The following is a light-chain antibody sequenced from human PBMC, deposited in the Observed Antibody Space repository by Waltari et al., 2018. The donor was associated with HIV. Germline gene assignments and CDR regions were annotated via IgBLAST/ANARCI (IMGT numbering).Light chain of an antibody. CDR1: SSDVGGYDY. CDR3: SSFTDNRAVI. Sequence: QSVLTQPAAVSGSPGQSIAVSCTGTSSDVGGYDYVSWYQQHPDKAPKLLIYEVRSRPSGVSDRFSGSKSGNPASLTISGLQPEDEADYYCSSFTDNRAVIFGGGTKLTVL. J-gene: IGLJ2*01. V-gene: IGLV2-14*03. CDR2: EVR.